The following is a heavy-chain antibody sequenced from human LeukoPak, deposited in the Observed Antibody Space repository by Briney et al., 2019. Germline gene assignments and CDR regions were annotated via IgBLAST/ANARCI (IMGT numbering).Heavy chain of an antibody. J-gene: IGHJ6*03. CDR3: ARGDIVVVPTHYYYYMDV. CDR2: INPSGGST. V-gene: IGHV1-46*01. CDR1: GYTFTSYY. D-gene: IGHD2-2*01. Sequence: ASVKVSCKASGYTFTSYYMHWVRQAPGQGLEWMGIINPSGGSTSYAQKFQGRVTMTRDTSTSTDYMELSSLRSEDTAVYYCARGDIVVVPTHYYYYMDVWGKGTTVTVSS.